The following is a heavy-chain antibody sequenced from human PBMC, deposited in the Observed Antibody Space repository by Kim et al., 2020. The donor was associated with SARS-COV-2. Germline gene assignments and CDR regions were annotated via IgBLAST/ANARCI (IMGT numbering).Heavy chain of an antibody. CDR3: TAMTLVIPDALTHVGY. J-gene: IGHJ4*02. Sequence: GGSLRLSCVASGFTFSNAWMSWVRQAPGKGLEWVGRIKSRSHVTDYAAPVKDRFTISRDDSKNTVYLQMNSLKIEDTAVYYCTAMTLVIPDALTHVGYWGQGTLVTVSS. CDR2: IKSRSHVT. V-gene: IGHV3-15*01. CDR1: GFTFSNAW. D-gene: IGHD3-16*02.